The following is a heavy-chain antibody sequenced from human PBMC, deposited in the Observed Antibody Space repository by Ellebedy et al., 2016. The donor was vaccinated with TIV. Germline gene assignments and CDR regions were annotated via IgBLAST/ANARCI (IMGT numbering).Heavy chain of an antibody. V-gene: IGHV3-64*04. D-gene: IGHD4-17*01. CDR1: GFTFSSYA. CDR3: AKRGMDYGDYDGSGDFDY. J-gene: IGHJ4*02. CDR2: ISSNGGST. Sequence: GGSLRLXXSASGFTFSSYAMHWARQAPGKGLEYVSAISSNGGSTYYADSVKGRFTISRDNSKNTLYLQMNSLRAEDTAVYYCAKRGMDYGDYDGSGDFDYWGQGNLVTVSS.